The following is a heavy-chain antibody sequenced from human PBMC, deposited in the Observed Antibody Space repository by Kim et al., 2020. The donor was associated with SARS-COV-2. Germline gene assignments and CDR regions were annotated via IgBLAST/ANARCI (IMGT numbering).Heavy chain of an antibody. J-gene: IGHJ3*01. Sequence: SETLSLTCTVSGRSISTYYWSWIRQPPGKGLECIGYMFYGGTTYYNPSLKSRVTLSVDTSKNQFSLTLTSVTAADTAVYYCASFPPSNAGAFDAWGQGTMVTASS. CDR2: MFYGGTT. CDR1: GRSISTYY. V-gene: IGHV4-59*01. D-gene: IGHD2-8*01. CDR3: ASFPPSNAGAFDA.